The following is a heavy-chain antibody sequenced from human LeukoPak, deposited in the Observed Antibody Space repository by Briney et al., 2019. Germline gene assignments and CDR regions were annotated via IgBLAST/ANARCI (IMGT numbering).Heavy chain of an antibody. CDR3: ARLIAVAGPIDY. CDR2: INHSGST. CDR1: GGSFSGYY. D-gene: IGHD6-19*01. J-gene: IGHJ4*02. Sequence: PSETLSLTCAVYGGSFSGYYWSWIRQPPGKGLEWIGEINHSGSTNYNPSLKSRVTISVDTSKNQFSLKLSSVTAADTAVYYCARLIAVAGPIDYWGQGTLVTVSS. V-gene: IGHV4-34*01.